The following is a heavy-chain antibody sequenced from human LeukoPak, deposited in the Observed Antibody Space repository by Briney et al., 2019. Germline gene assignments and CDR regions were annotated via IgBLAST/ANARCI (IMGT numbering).Heavy chain of an antibody. D-gene: IGHD3-22*01. CDR2: TYYRSKWYN. CDR1: GDSVSSNSAA. V-gene: IGHV6-1*01. CDR3: ARDRLDSYYYMDV. Sequence: SQTLSLTCAISGDSVSSNSAAWNWIRQSPSRGLEWLGRTYYRSKWYNDYAVSVKSRITINPDTSKNQFSLKLTSVTAADTAVYYCARDRLDSYYYMDVWGKGATVTVSS. J-gene: IGHJ6*03.